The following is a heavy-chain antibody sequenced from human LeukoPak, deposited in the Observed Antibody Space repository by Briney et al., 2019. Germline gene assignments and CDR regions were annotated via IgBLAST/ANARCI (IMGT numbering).Heavy chain of an antibody. CDR1: GYTFTSYY. CDR2: INPSGGST. V-gene: IGHV1-46*01. CDR3: ARDCLLGYFQH. Sequence: GASVKVSCKAFGYTFTSYYMHWVRQAPGQGLEWMGIINPSGGSTTYAQKFQGRVTMTRDTSTSTVYMELSSLRSEDTAVYYCARDCLLGYFQHWGQGTLVTVSS. D-gene: IGHD3-16*01. J-gene: IGHJ1*01.